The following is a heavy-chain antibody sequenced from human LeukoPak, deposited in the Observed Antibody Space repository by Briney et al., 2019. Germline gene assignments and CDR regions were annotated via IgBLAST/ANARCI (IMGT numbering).Heavy chain of an antibody. V-gene: IGHV3-30*18. D-gene: IGHD3-22*01. CDR3: AKDAEPGRRGYYDSSGYYTSHPLGHFDY. CDR2: MSYDGRNT. Sequence: PGGSLRLSCAASGFSFNTYGMHWVRQALGKGPEWVAVMSYDGRNTYYADSVKGRFTISRDNAKNTLYLQMNSLRTEDTAVYYCAKDAEPGRRGYYDSSGYYTSHPLGHFDYWGQGTLVTVSS. J-gene: IGHJ4*02. CDR1: GFSFNTYG.